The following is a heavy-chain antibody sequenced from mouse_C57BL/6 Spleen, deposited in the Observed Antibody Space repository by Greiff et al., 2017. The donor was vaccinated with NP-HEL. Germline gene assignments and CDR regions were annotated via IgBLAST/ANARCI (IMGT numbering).Heavy chain of an antibody. CDR3: TLIYYDYDWFAY. D-gene: IGHD2-4*01. V-gene: IGHV6-6*01. CDR1: GFTFSDAW. Sequence: EVMLVESGGGLVQPGGSMKLSCAASGFTFSDAWMDWVRQSPEKGLEWVAEIRNKANNHATYYAESVKGRFTISRDDSKSSVYLQMNSLRAEDTGIYYCTLIYYDYDWFAYWGQGTLVTVSA. CDR2: IRNKANNHAT. J-gene: IGHJ3*01.